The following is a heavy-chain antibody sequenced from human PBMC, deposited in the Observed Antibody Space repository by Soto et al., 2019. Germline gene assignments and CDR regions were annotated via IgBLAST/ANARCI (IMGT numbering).Heavy chain of an antibody. CDR2: ISDSGTT. V-gene: IGHV4-31*03. CDR3: AKDPLYGWFDP. CDR1: GNSISGGGYY. J-gene: IGHJ5*02. Sequence: SETLSLTCTVSGNSISGGGYYGSWIRQHPGKGLQWIGFISDSGTTYYNPSLASRVTISVDTSRNQFSLNLNSVTAADTAVYYCAKDPLYGWFDPWGQGTLVTVSS. D-gene: IGHD2-2*02.